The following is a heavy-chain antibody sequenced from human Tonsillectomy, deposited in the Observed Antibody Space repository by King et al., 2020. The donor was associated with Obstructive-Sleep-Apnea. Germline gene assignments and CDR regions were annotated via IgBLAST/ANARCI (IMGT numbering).Heavy chain of an antibody. CDR1: GGSISSYF. V-gene: IGHV4-59*01. J-gene: IGHJ5*02. D-gene: IGHD4-17*01. Sequence: VQLQESGPGLVKPSETLSLTCTVSGGSISSYFWTWIRRPPGRGLEWIGYIYYTGSTNYSPSLKSRITISVDTSKNQFSLKLYSVTAADTAVYYCARGMTPAGWFAPWGQGTLVTVS. CDR2: IYYTGST. CDR3: ARGMTPAGWFAP.